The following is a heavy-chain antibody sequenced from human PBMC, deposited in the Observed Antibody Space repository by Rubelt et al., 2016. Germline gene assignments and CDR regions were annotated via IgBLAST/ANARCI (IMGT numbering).Heavy chain of an antibody. D-gene: IGHD6-19*01. V-gene: IGHV1-2*01. CDR1: GYTFTSYY. Sequence: QVQLVQSGAEVKKPGASVKVSCKASGYTFTSYYMHWVRQAPGQGLEWVGRINPNRGGANYAQKFQGRATNTRDRSITTAYMELSRLRSDDTAVFYCARGSSSGWYIDYWGQGTLVTVSS. CDR3: ARGSSSGWYIDY. J-gene: IGHJ4*02. CDR2: INPNRGGA.